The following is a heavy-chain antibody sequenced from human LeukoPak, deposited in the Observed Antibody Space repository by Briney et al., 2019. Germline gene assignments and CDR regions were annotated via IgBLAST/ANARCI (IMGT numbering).Heavy chain of an antibody. CDR3: AREGGYSGYDPEGY. V-gene: IGHV3-74*01. CDR2: INTDGSST. CDR1: GFTFSSYW. Sequence: QAGGSLRLSCAASGFTFSSYWMRWVRQAPGKGLVWVSRINTDGSSTSYADSVKGRFTISRDNAKNTLYLQMNSLRAEDTAVYYCAREGGYSGYDPEGYWGQGTLVTVPS. J-gene: IGHJ4*02. D-gene: IGHD5-12*01.